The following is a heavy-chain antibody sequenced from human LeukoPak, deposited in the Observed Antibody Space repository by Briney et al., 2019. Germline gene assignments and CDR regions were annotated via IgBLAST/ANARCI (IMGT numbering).Heavy chain of an antibody. CDR1: GFTFSSYA. Sequence: GGSLRLSCAASGFTFSSYAMSWVRQAPGKGLEWVAVIWYDGSNKYYADSVKGRFIISRDNSKNTLYLQMNGLRAEDTAVYYCARAPFAGYYAGSGYPDYWGQGTLVTVSS. CDR3: ARAPFAGYYAGSGYPDY. CDR2: IWYDGSNK. V-gene: IGHV3-33*08. J-gene: IGHJ4*02. D-gene: IGHD3-22*01.